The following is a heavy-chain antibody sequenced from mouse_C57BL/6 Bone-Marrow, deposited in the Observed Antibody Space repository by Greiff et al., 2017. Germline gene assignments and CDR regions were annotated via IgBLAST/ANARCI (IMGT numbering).Heavy chain of an antibody. Sequence: QVQLQQPGAELVKPGASVKLSCKASGYTFTSYWMQWVKQRPGQGLEWIGEIDPSDSYTNYNQKFKGKATLTVDTSSSTAYMQLSSLTSEDSAVYYCARVTGRFDYWGQGTTLTVSS. J-gene: IGHJ2*01. V-gene: IGHV1-50*01. CDR1: GYTFTSYW. CDR3: ARVTGRFDY. CDR2: IDPSDSYT. D-gene: IGHD4-1*01.